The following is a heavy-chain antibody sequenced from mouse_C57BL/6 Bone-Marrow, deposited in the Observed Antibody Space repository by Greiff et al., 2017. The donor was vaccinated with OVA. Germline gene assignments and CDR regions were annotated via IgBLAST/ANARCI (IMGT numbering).Heavy chain of an antibody. CDR3: SSGRNYGGWVAY. CDR2: IDPSDSYP. J-gene: IGHJ3*01. Sequence: VQLQQPGAELVMPGASVKLSCKASGYTFTSYWMHWVKQRPGQGLEWIGEIDPSDSYPNYNQKFKGKSTLTVDKSSSTAYMQLSSLTSVDSAVVYCSSGRNYGGWVAYWGRGKLITVTA. V-gene: IGHV1-69*01. D-gene: IGHD1-1*01. CDR1: GYTFTSYW.